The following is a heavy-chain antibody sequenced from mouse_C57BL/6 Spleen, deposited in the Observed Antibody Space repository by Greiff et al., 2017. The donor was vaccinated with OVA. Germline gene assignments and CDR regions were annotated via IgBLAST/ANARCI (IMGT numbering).Heavy chain of an antibody. V-gene: IGHV1-47*01. Sequence: VQLVESGAELVKPGASVKMSCKASGYTFTTYPIDWMKQNPGKSLEWIGNFHPCNGDTKYTEKFKGKATLTVEKSSSTVYLELSRVTSDDSAVYYCARRLLGGLDYWGQGTTLTVSS. CDR1: GYTFTTYP. CDR3: ARRLLGGLDY. D-gene: IGHD1-1*01. CDR2: FHPCNGDT. J-gene: IGHJ2*01.